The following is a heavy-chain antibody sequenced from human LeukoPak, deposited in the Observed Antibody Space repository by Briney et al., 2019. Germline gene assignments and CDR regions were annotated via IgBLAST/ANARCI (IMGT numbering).Heavy chain of an antibody. CDR1: GFTFSSYS. CDR2: IYSGGST. CDR3: ARGDFDY. V-gene: IGHV3-53*01. Sequence: SGGSLRLSCAASGFTFSSYSMNWVRQAPGKGLEWVSVIYSGGSTYYADSVKGRFTISRDNSKNTLYLQMNSLRAEDTAVYYCARGDFDYWGQGTLVTVSS. J-gene: IGHJ4*02.